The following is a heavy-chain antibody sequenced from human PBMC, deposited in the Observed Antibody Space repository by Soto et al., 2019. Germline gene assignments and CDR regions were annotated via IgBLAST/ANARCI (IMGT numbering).Heavy chain of an antibody. Sequence: QVQLVQSGAEVKKPGSSVKVSCKASGGTFSSYAISWVRQAPGQGLEWMGGIIPIFGTANYAQKFQGRVTITADESTSTAYMELSSLRSEDTAVYYCASDHYDFWSGSPRYGMDVWGQGTTVTVS. CDR3: ASDHYDFWSGSPRYGMDV. V-gene: IGHV1-69*01. J-gene: IGHJ6*02. CDR2: IIPIFGTA. D-gene: IGHD3-3*01. CDR1: GGTFSSYA.